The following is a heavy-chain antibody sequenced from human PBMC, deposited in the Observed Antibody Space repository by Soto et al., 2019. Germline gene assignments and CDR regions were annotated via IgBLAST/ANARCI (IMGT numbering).Heavy chain of an antibody. V-gene: IGHV3-30*18. Sequence: GGSLRLSCAASGFTFSSYGMHWVRQAPGKGLEWVAVISYDGSNKYYADSVKGRFTISRDNSKNTLYLQMNSLRAEDTAVYYCANEGHSYSSGWYPLYYFDYWGQGTLVTVSS. D-gene: IGHD6-19*01. CDR3: ANEGHSYSSGWYPLYYFDY. CDR2: ISYDGSNK. CDR1: GFTFSSYG. J-gene: IGHJ4*02.